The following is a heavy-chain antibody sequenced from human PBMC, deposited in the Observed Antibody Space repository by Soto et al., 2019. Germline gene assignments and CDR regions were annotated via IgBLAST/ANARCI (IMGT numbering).Heavy chain of an antibody. Sequence: ASVKVSCKASGGTFSSYAISWVRQAPGQGLEWMGGIIPILGIANYAQKFQGRVTITADKSTSTAYMELSSLRSEDTAVYYCARGGICIGGSCNYYYYYGMDVWGQGTTVTVSS. D-gene: IGHD2-15*01. CDR3: ARGGICIGGSCNYYYYYGMDV. V-gene: IGHV1-69*10. CDR2: IIPILGIA. CDR1: GGTFSSYA. J-gene: IGHJ6*02.